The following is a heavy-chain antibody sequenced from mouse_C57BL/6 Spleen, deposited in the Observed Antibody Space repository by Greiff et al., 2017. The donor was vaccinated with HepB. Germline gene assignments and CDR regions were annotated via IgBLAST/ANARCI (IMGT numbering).Heavy chain of an antibody. J-gene: IGHJ3*01. CDR3: PGQGDYDAFLS. D-gene: IGHD2-4*01. CDR1: GFTFSNYW. Sequence: EVQLQESGGGLVQPGGSMKLSCVASGFTFSNYWMNWVRQSPEKGLEWVAQIRLKSDNYATHYAESVKGRFTISRDDSKSSVYLQMNNLRAEETGIYSCPGQGDYDAFLSWGKGPLVPVS. CDR2: IRLKSDNYAT. V-gene: IGHV6-3*01.